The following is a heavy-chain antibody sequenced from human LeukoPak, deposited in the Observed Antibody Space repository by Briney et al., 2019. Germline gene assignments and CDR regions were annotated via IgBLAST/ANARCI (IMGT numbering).Heavy chain of an antibody. CDR2: ISGSGGST. Sequence: GGSLRLSCAASGFTFSSYAMTWVRQAPGEALEWVSSISGSGGSTYYADSVKGRFTISRDNSKNTLSLQMNSLRAEDTAVYYCAKDGSGRYPDAFDVWGQGTMVTVSS. J-gene: IGHJ3*01. CDR3: AKDGSGRYPDAFDV. V-gene: IGHV3-23*01. CDR1: GFTFSSYA. D-gene: IGHD1-26*01.